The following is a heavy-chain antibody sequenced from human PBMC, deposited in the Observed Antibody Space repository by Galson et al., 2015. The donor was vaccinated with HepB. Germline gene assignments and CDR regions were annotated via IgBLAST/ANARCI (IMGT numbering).Heavy chain of an antibody. D-gene: IGHD2-21*01. CDR2: IRSKAYGGTT. CDR3: TRDSYCGGDCYFLEDY. Sequence: SLRLSCAASGFTFGDYAMSWFRQAPGKGLEWVGFIRSKAYGGTTEYAASVKGRFTISRDDSKSIAYLQMNSLKTEDTAVYYCTRDSYCGGDCYFLEDYWGQGTLVTVSS. J-gene: IGHJ4*02. CDR1: GFTFGDYA. V-gene: IGHV3-49*03.